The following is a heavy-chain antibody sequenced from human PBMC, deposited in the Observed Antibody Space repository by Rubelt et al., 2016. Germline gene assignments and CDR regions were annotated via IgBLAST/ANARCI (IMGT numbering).Heavy chain of an antibody. D-gene: IGHD4/OR15-4a*01. CDR2: INANTGDP. V-gene: IGHV7-4-1*02. Sequence: QVQLVQSGAEVKKPGASVKVSCKASGYTFTSYGISWVRQAPGQGLEWMGWINANTGDPTYAQGFTGRVVFSLDTSVTTAYLQSSSLQPEDTAVYFWARGHYGAWGQGTLVTVSS. J-gene: IGHJ5*02. CDR1: GYTFTSYG. CDR3: ARGHYGA.